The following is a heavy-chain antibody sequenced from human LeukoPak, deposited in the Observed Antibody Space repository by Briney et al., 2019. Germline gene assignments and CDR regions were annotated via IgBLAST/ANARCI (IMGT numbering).Heavy chain of an antibody. CDR2: ISGSGSTI. V-gene: IGHV3-48*03. J-gene: IGHJ1*01. CDR1: GFTFSSYE. Sequence: PGGSLRLSCAASGFTFSSYEINWVRQAPGKGLEWVSYISGSGSTIYYADSVKGRFTISRDNGKSSVYLQMNSLRADDTAVYYCARDRDVNYKDASGFQYWGQGTLVTVSS. D-gene: IGHD3-10*01. CDR3: ARDRDVNYKDASGFQY.